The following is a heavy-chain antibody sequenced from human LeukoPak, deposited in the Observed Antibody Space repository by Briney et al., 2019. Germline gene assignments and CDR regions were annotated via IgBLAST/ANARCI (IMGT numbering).Heavy chain of an antibody. Sequence: GGSLRLSCAAPGFTFSSYGMHWVRQAPGKGLEWVAVIWYDGSNKYYADSVKGRFTISRDNSKNTLYLQMNSLRAEDTAVYYCARDSSGYLTSFDYWGQGTLVTVSS. CDR2: IWYDGSNK. D-gene: IGHD3-22*01. CDR3: ARDSSGYLTSFDY. CDR1: GFTFSSYG. V-gene: IGHV3-33*01. J-gene: IGHJ4*02.